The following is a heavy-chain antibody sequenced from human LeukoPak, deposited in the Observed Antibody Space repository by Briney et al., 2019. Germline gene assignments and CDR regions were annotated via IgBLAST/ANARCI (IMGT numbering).Heavy chain of an antibody. CDR3: ARSEAYYDFWSGYYLFDY. V-gene: IGHV1-18*01. CDR1: GYTFTSYG. Sequence: ASVTVSCKASGYTFTSYGISWVRQAPGQGLEWMGWISAYNGNTNYAQKLQGRVTMTTDTSTSTAYMELRSLRSDDTAVYYCARSEAYYDFWSGYYLFDYWGQGTLVTVSS. J-gene: IGHJ4*02. D-gene: IGHD3-3*01. CDR2: ISAYNGNT.